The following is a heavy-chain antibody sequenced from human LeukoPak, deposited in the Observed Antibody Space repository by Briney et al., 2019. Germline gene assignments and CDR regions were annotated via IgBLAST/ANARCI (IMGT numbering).Heavy chain of an antibody. J-gene: IGHJ6*02. V-gene: IGHV3-21*01. CDR1: GFTFSSYS. D-gene: IGHD3-16*01. CDR2: ISSSSSYI. Sequence: GGSLRLSCAASGFTFSSYSMNWVRQAPGKGLEWVSSISSSSSYIYYADSVKGRFTISRDNAKNSLYLQMNSLRVEDTAVYYCARDGGIIRFGGQDVWGQGTTVTVS. CDR3: ARDGGIIRFGGQDV.